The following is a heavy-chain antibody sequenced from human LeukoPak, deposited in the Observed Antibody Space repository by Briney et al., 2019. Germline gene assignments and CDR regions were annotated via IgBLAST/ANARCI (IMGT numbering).Heavy chain of an antibody. D-gene: IGHD3-10*01. CDR3: TRERPYNYGSGALLYYFDS. J-gene: IGHJ4*02. Sequence: GGSLRLSCAASGFTFSTYWMSWVRQAPGKGPEWVANIKQDGSEKYYVDSVKGRFTISRDNAKNSLYLQMNSLRAEDTAMYYCTRERPYNYGSGALLYYFDSWGQGTLVTVSS. CDR1: GFTFSTYW. CDR2: IKQDGSEK. V-gene: IGHV3-7*01.